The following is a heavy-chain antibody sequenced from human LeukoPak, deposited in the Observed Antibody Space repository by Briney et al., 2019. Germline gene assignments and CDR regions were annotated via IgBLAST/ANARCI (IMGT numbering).Heavy chain of an antibody. CDR3: ARGGRNFDFWRFDY. D-gene: IGHD3-3*01. CDR2: ISGSGGST. Sequence: PGGSLRLSCAGSGFTFNDHAMSWVRQAPGKGLEWVSSISGSGGSTYYADYVKGRSTISRDNSKKVVYFEMNSLRGEDTAVYFCARGGRNFDFWRFDYWGQGTLAVVSS. V-gene: IGHV3-23*01. CDR1: GFTFNDHA. J-gene: IGHJ4*02.